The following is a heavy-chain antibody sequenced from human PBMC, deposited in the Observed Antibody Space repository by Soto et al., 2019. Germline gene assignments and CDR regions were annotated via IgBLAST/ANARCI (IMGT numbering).Heavy chain of an antibody. Sequence: GGSLRLSCAASGFTFSSYGMHWVRQAPGKGLEWVAVIWYDGSNKYYADSVKGRFTISRDNSKNTLYLQMNSLRAEDTAVYYCARDLDCGGDCPRRLNDYYYYYGMDVWGQGTTVTVSS. CDR1: GFTFSSYG. J-gene: IGHJ6*02. CDR3: ARDLDCGGDCPRRLNDYYYYYGMDV. D-gene: IGHD2-21*02. CDR2: IWYDGSNK. V-gene: IGHV3-33*01.